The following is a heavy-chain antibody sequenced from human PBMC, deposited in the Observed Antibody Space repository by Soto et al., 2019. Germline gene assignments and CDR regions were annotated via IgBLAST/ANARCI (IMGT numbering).Heavy chain of an antibody. D-gene: IGHD6-6*01. CDR2: IYYSGST. Sequence: PSETLSLTCTVSGCSISSGGYYWSWIRQHPGKGLEWIGYIYYSGSTNYNPSLKSRVTISVDTSKNQSSLKLSSVTAADTAVYYCARDSSSNGGIFDYWGQGTLVTVSS. CDR1: GCSISSGGYY. CDR3: ARDSSSNGGIFDY. J-gene: IGHJ4*02. V-gene: IGHV4-31*03.